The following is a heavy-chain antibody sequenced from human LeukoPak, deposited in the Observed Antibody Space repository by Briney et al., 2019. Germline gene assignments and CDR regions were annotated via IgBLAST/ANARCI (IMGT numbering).Heavy chain of an antibody. V-gene: IGHV4-30-4*08. CDR2: IYYSGST. CDR1: GGSISSGDYY. CDR3: ARGQREYYDFWSGYVDY. D-gene: IGHD3-3*01. J-gene: IGHJ4*02. Sequence: SSETLSLTCTVSGGSISSGDYYCSWIRQPPGKGLECIGYIYYSGSTYYNPSLKSRVTISVDTSKNQFSLKLSSVTAADTAVYYCARGQREYYDFWSGYVDYWGQGTLVTVSS.